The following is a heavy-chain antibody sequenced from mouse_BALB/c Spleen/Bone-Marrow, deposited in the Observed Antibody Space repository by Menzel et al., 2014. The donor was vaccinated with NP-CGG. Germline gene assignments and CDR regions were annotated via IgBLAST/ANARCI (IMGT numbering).Heavy chain of an antibody. D-gene: IGHD1-2*01. V-gene: IGHV1S56*01. CDR2: LFPGDSTT. J-gene: IGHJ1*01. CDR1: GNTFTSYD. Sequence: VQRVESGVELVKPGASVKLSCKASGNTFTSYDINWVRQRPEQGLVWIGWLFPGDSTTKYKEKFKGKATLSTDKSSSTVHMQLSRLTSEDSAVYFCVRSRLRDWYFDVWGAGTTVTISS. CDR3: VRSRLRDWYFDV.